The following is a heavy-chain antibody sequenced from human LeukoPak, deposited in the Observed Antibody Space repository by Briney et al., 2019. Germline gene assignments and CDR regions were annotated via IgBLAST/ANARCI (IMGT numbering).Heavy chain of an antibody. V-gene: IGHV1-2*02. Sequence: GASVKVSCKPSGYTFTDYYVHWVRQAPGQGLEWMGWMIPKSGATNYAQNFQGRVTMTRDTSISTAYMELSRLISDDTAVYYCAREDYRLSSRRGMDVWGQGTTVILSS. CDR2: MIPKSGAT. D-gene: IGHD4-11*01. J-gene: IGHJ6*02. CDR1: GYTFTDYY. CDR3: AREDYRLSSRRGMDV.